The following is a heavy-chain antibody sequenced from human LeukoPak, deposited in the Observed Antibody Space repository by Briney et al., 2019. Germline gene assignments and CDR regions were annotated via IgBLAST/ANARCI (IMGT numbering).Heavy chain of an antibody. CDR2: IYYSGST. Sequence: ETLSLTCTVSCGSISSSSYYWGWIRQPPGKGLEWIGSIYYSGSTYYNPSLKSRVTISVDTSKNQFSLKLSSVTAADTAVYYCAIQRGYYYDSSGFSHWGQGTLVTVSS. CDR3: AIQRGYYYDSSGFSH. V-gene: IGHV4-39*01. CDR1: CGSISSSSYY. J-gene: IGHJ4*02. D-gene: IGHD3-22*01.